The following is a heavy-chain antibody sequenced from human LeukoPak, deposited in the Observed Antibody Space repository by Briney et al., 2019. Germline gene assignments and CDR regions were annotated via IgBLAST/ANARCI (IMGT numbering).Heavy chain of an antibody. CDR3: ARGRNSLGMQKKCFDY. V-gene: IGHV4-34*01. J-gene: IGHJ4*02. CDR2: INHSGST. CDR1: GGSFSGYY. D-gene: IGHD2/OR15-2a*01. Sequence: SETLSLTCAVYGGSFSGYYWSWIRQPPGKGLEWIGEINHSGSTNYNPSLKSRVTISVDTSKNQFSLKLSSVTAADTAVYYCARGRNSLGMQKKCFDYWGQGTLVTVSS.